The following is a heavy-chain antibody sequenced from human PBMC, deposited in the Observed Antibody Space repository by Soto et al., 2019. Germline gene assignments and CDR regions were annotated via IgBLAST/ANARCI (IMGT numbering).Heavy chain of an antibody. D-gene: IGHD4-4*01. V-gene: IGHV1-46*01. Sequence: ASVKVSCKASGYTFTSYYMHWVRQAPGQGLEWMGIINPSGGSTSYAQKFQGRVTMTRDTSTSTVYMELSSLSSEDTAVYYCARENRDGNSFDSYFDYWGQGTLVTVSS. J-gene: IGHJ4*02. CDR3: ARENRDGNSFDSYFDY. CDR1: GYTFTSYY. CDR2: INPSGGST.